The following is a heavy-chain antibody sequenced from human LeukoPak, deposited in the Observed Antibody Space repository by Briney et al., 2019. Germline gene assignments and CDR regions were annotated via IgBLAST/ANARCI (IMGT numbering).Heavy chain of an antibody. CDR3: ARGPDGSGSYYLYYYYYGMDV. D-gene: IGHD3-10*01. V-gene: IGHV4-34*01. J-gene: IGHJ6*02. CDR1: GGSFSGYY. CDR2: INHSGST. Sequence: PSETLSLTCAVYGGSFSGYYWSWIRQPPGKGLEWIGEINHSGSTNYNPSLKSRVTISVDTSKNQFSLKLSSVTAADTAVYYCARGPDGSGSYYLYYYYYGMDVWGQGTTVTVSS.